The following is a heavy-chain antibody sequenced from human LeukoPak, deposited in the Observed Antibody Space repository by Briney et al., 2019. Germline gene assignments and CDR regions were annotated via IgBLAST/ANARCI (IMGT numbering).Heavy chain of an antibody. J-gene: IGHJ4*02. CDR2: INGDGTNT. CDR1: GFTFSSFW. V-gene: IGHV3-74*01. D-gene: IGHD1-14*01. CDR3: ANRYLDY. Sequence: GGSLRLSCAASGFTFSSFWMHWVRQAPGNGLVWVSNINGDGTNTNYADSVRGRFTVSRDNAKNTLSLQMNSLRAEDTAVYYCANRYLDYWGQGTLVTVSS.